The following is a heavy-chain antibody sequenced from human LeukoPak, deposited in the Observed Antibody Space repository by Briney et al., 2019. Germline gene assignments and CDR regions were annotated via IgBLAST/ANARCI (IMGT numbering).Heavy chain of an antibody. V-gene: IGHV4-59*01. CDR2: IYYSGST. CDR3: AREIYDSSGFDY. D-gene: IGHD3-22*01. CDR1: GGSISSYY. J-gene: IGHJ4*02. Sequence: PSETLSLTCTVSGGSISSYYWSWIRQPPGKGLEWIGYIYYSGSTNYNPSLKSRVTISVDTSKNQFSLKLSSVTAADTAVYYCAREIYDSSGFDYWGQGTLVTVSS.